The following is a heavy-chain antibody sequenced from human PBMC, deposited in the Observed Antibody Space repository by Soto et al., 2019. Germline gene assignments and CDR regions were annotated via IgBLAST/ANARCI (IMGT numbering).Heavy chain of an antibody. CDR3: ASNLMKTDTVTTSLYYYYYYMDV. CDR1: VGSISSSSYY. Sequence: QLQLQESGPGLVKPSETLSLTCTVSVGSISSSSYYWGRIRQPPGKGLAWIGSMYYRGSTYYNPSVKSRITISVDTSKHQFALKLSSVTAADTAVYYCASNLMKTDTVTTSLYYYYYYMDVWVKGTTVTVTS. D-gene: IGHD4-17*01. J-gene: IGHJ6*03. CDR2: MYYRGST. V-gene: IGHV4-39*01.